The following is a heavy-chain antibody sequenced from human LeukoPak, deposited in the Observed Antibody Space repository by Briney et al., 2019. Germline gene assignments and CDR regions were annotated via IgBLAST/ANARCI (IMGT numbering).Heavy chain of an antibody. V-gene: IGHV3-21*01. CDR3: ARAGSAAAYFDY. CDR2: ISSSRSYK. D-gene: IGHD6-25*01. Sequence: PGGSLRLSCAASGFTFSSYSMNWVRQAPGKGLEWVSSISSSRSYKYYADSVKGRFTISRDNAKNSLYLQMNSLRAEDTAVYYCARAGSAAAYFDYWGQGTLVTVSS. CDR1: GFTFSSYS. J-gene: IGHJ4*02.